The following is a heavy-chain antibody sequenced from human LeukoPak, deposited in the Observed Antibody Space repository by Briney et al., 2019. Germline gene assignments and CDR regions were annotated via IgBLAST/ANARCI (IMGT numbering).Heavy chain of an antibody. V-gene: IGHV4-4*07. Sequence: SETLSLTCTVSGGSISSYYWSWLRQPAGKGLEWIGRIYTSGSTNYNPSLTSRVTMSVDTSKNQFSLKLSSVTAADTAVYYCARGGDFWSGNAFDIWGQGTMVTVSS. CDR1: GGSISSYY. D-gene: IGHD3-3*01. CDR3: ARGGDFWSGNAFDI. J-gene: IGHJ3*02. CDR2: IYTSGST.